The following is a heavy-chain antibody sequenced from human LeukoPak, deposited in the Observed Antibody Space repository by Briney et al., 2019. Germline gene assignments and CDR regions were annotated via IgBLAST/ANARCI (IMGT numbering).Heavy chain of an antibody. CDR3: ARVGNYNVLTGYYHYFDC. Sequence: GESLKISCKGSGYSFTNYWIGWARQMPGKGLEWMGIIYPGDSDTRYSPSFRGQVTISADKSIRSAYLKWSSLKASDTAMSYCARVGNYNVLTGYYHYFDCWGQGTLVTVSS. D-gene: IGHD3-9*01. V-gene: IGHV5-51*01. CDR2: IYPGDSDT. J-gene: IGHJ4*02. CDR1: GYSFTNYW.